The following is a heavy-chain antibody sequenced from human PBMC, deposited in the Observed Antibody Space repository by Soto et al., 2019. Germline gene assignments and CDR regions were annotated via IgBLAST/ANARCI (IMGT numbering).Heavy chain of an antibody. CDR2: IYKSATT. CDR3: ARGRYCLTGRCFPNWFDS. J-gene: IGHJ5*01. D-gene: IGHD2-15*01. Sequence: QVQLLESGPGLVKPSQTLSLTCSVSGDSISTVDYFWAWIRQPAGQALEYIGYIYKSATTYYNPSFDSRVAISLDTSKSQFSLNVTSVTAADTAVYFCARGRYCLTGRCFPNWFDSWGQGTLVTVSS. V-gene: IGHV4-30-4*01. CDR1: GDSISTVDYF.